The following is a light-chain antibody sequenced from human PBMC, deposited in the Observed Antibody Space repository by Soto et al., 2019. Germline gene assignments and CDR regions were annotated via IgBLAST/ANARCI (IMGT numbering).Light chain of an antibody. CDR2: AAS. V-gene: IGKV1-9*01. Sequence: IQLTQSPSSLSASVGDRVTITCRASQGISSYLAWYQQKPGKAPKLLIYAASTLQSGVPSRFSGSGSGTGFPLTISSLQPEDFATYYCQQLNSYPHTFGQGTRLEIK. CDR3: QQLNSYPHT. J-gene: IGKJ5*01. CDR1: QGISSY.